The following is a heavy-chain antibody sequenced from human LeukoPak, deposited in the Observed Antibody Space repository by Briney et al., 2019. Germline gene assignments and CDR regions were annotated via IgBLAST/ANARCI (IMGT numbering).Heavy chain of an antibody. V-gene: IGHV5-51*01. D-gene: IGHD1-14*01. J-gene: IGHJ2*01. CDR2: IYPGDSDT. CDR3: ARNHTNGDWNFDL. CDR1: GYSFTNYW. Sequence: GESLKISCKTSGYSFTNYWIGWVRQMPGKGLEWMGIIYPGDSDTRYSPSFQGQVTISADKSISTAYLQWSSLKASDTAMYYCARNHTNGDWNFDLWGRGTLVTVSS.